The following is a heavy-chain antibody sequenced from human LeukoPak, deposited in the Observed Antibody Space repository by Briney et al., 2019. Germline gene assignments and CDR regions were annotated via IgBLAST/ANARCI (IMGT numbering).Heavy chain of an antibody. D-gene: IGHD3-9*01. Sequence: GASVKVSCKASGYTFTSYGISWVRQAPGQGLEWMGWMNPNSGNTGYAQKFQGRVTITRNTSISTAYMELSSLRSEDTAVYYCARDGLRYFDWLLGFDYWGQGTLVTVSS. CDR2: MNPNSGNT. V-gene: IGHV1-8*03. CDR3: ARDGLRYFDWLLGFDY. CDR1: GYTFTSYG. J-gene: IGHJ4*02.